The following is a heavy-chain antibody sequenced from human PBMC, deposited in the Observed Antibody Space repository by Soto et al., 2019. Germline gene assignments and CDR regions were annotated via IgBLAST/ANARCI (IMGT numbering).Heavy chain of an antibody. CDR2: ISGSGGST. V-gene: IGHV3-23*01. J-gene: IGHJ6*02. CDR3: ANTFGGVTVYNETSDYRYGMDG. Sequence: GGSLRLSCAASGVTFSSYAMRWVRQAPGKGLECVSAISGSGGSTYYADSVKGRFTISRDNYKNTLYLQMNSLRAEDTAVYYCANTFGGVTVYNETSDYRYGMDGWGQGSTVTVSS. D-gene: IGHD3-16*02. CDR1: GVTFSSYA.